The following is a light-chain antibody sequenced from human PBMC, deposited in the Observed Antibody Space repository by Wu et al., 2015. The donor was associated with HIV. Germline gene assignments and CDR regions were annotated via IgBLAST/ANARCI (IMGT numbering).Light chain of an antibody. CDR2: DAS. J-gene: IGKJ5*01. CDR1: QSIGSS. V-gene: IGKV3-11*01. Sequence: EIVLTQSPATLSLSPGERATLSCRASQSIGSSLAWYQQKPGQAPRLLIYDASDTATGISARFSGSGSGTEFTLTISSLEPEDFAFYYCQHRFNWPLIFGQGTRLEIK. CDR3: QHRFNWPLI.